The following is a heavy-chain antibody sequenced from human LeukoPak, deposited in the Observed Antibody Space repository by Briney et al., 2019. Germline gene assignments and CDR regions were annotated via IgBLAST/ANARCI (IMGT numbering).Heavy chain of an antibody. J-gene: IGHJ4*02. Sequence: QPGASLRLSCAASGFTFSNYAMSWVRQAPGKGLEWVSAILGSGGSTYYADSVKGRFTVSRDNSKSTLYLQMNSLRAEDTALYYCAKWGDYDVLTGYYVPDYWGQGTLVTDSS. CDR3: AKWGDYDVLTGYYVPDY. D-gene: IGHD3-9*01. V-gene: IGHV3-23*01. CDR2: ILGSGGST. CDR1: GFTFSNYA.